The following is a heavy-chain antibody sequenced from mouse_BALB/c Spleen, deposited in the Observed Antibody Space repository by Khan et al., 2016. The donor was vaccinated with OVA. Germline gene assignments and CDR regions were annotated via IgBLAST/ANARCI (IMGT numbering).Heavy chain of an antibody. Sequence: EVQGVESGGDLVKPGGSLRLSCAASGFTFSTYGMSWVRQPPDKRLEWVATINSDGDYTYYPDTVKGRFTISRNNAENTLYLQMSSLKSEDTAIYYCARHLTGSFAYWGQGTLVTVSA. CDR1: GFTFSTYG. J-gene: IGHJ3*01. D-gene: IGHD4-1*01. V-gene: IGHV5-6*01. CDR3: ARHLTGSFAY. CDR2: INSDGDYT.